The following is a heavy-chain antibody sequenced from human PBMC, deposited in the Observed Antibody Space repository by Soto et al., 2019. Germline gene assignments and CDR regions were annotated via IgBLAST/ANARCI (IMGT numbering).Heavy chain of an antibody. D-gene: IGHD3-22*01. Sequence: GESLKISCNGSGYSFTNYWIGWVRQMPGKGLEWMGIIYPGDSDTRYSPSFQGQVTITVDKSINTAYLQWSRLKASDTAIYYCARQRLWGTSGYYYFENWGQGTLVTVSS. J-gene: IGHJ4*02. CDR3: ARQRLWGTSGYYYFEN. CDR1: GYSFTNYW. CDR2: IYPGDSDT. V-gene: IGHV5-51*01.